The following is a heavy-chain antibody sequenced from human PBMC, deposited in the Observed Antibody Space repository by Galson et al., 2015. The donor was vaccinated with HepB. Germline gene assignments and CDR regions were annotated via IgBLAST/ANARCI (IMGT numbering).Heavy chain of an antibody. CDR2: ISGDAYGT. Sequence: SLRLSCAGSGFIFSNYALSWVRQAPGKGLQWVSGISGDAYGTYYADSVRGRFTISRDNSRDTLYLPMNSLRAEDTAVYYCARTFYFDYWGQGTLVTVSS. CDR1: GFIFSNYA. J-gene: IGHJ4*02. V-gene: IGHV3-23*01. CDR3: ARTFYFDY.